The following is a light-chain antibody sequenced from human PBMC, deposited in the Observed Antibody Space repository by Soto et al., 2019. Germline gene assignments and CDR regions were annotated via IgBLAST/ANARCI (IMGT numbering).Light chain of an antibody. CDR1: SSNIGAGYD. V-gene: IGLV1-40*01. J-gene: IGLJ2*01. Sequence: QSVLTQPPSVSGAPGQRVTISCTGSSSNIGAGYDVHWYQQLPGTAPKLLIYGNSKRPSGVPDRFSGSKSGTSASLAITGLQAEDEADYYCQSYDSSLSAREVFGGGTKVTVL. CDR3: QSYDSSLSAREV. CDR2: GNS.